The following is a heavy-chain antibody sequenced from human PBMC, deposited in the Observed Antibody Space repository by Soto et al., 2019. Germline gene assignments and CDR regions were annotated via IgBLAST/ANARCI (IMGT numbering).Heavy chain of an antibody. CDR2: TYYRSKWYN. CDR3: ARAIGPMLFDV. D-gene: IGHD2-8*01. V-gene: IGHV6-1*01. Sequence: HSQTLSLTCAISGDSVSSNSPAWNWIRQSPSRGLEWLGRTYYRSKWYNDYAVVVKSRLTITPDTSKNQFSLQLNSVTPEDTAVYYCARAIGPMLFDVWGQGTMVTVSS. CDR1: GDSVSSNSPA. J-gene: IGHJ3*01.